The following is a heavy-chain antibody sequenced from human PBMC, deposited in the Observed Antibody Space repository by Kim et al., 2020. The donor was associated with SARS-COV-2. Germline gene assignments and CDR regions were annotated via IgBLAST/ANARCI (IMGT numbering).Heavy chain of an antibody. CDR1: GYTFTGYY. D-gene: IGHD5-12*01. J-gene: IGHJ6*02. CDR2: INPNSGGT. CDR3: ARGDDGGYDPMGGYYGMDV. V-gene: IGHV1-2*04. Sequence: ASVKVSCKASGYTFTGYYMHWVRQAPGQGLEWMGWINPNSGGTNYAQKFQGWVTMTRDTSISTAYMELSRLRSDDTAVYYCARGDDGGYDPMGGYYGMDVWCQGTTVTVSS.